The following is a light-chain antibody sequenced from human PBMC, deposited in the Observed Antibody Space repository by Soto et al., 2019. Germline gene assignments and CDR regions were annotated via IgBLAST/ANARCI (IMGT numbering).Light chain of an antibody. V-gene: IGLV1-36*01. Sequence: QSVLTQPPSVSEAPRQRVTISCSGSSSNIGNNAVNWYQQLPGQAPKIVIYYDDLLTSGVSDRFSVSKSGTSASLAISDVQSDDEADYYCAAWYDSLNAYVFGPGTKLTVL. J-gene: IGLJ1*01. CDR2: YDD. CDR3: AAWYDSLNAYV. CDR1: SSNIGNNA.